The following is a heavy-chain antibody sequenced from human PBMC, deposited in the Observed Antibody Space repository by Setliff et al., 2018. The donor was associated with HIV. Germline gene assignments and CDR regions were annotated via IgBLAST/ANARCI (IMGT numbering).Heavy chain of an antibody. CDR1: GFIFSNYA. Sequence: GGSLRLSCAASGFIFSNYAIHWVRQAPGKGLEWVAVILSDGNNKYYADSVKGRFTISRDNSKNTLYLQMDSLRPDDTAVYYCARWKLALDYWGQGTLVTVSS. V-gene: IGHV3-30-3*01. CDR3: ARWKLALDY. D-gene: IGHD1-1*01. CDR2: ILSDGNNK. J-gene: IGHJ4*02.